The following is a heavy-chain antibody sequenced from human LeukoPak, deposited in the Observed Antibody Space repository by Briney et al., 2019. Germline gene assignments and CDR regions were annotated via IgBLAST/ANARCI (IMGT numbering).Heavy chain of an antibody. J-gene: IGHJ4*02. Sequence: SETLSLTCAVYGGSFSGYYWSWIRQPPGKGLEWIGEINHSGSTNYNPSLKSRVTISVDTSKNQFSLKLSSVAAADTAVYYCARQVSGAVPNYWGQGTLVTVSS. D-gene: IGHD3-10*02. CDR1: GGSFSGYY. V-gene: IGHV4-34*01. CDR2: INHSGST. CDR3: ARQVSGAVPNY.